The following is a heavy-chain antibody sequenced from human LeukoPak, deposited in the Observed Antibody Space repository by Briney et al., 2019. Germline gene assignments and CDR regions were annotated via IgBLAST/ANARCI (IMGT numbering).Heavy chain of an antibody. CDR3: AREDSSGYDY. J-gene: IGHJ4*02. D-gene: IGHD3-22*01. V-gene: IGHV1-2*02. CDR2: INPNSGGT. CDR1: GYTFTGYY. Sequence: GASVTVSCKASGYTFTGYYMHWVRQAPGQGLEWMGWINPNSGGTNYAQNFQGRVTMNRDTSISTAYMEVSRLRSDDTAVYYCAREDSSGYDYWGQGTLVTVSS.